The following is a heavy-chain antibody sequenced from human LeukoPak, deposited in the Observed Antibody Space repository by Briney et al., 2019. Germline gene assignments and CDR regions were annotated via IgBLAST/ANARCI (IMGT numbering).Heavy chain of an antibody. CDR2: TYYSGST. J-gene: IGHJ4*02. V-gene: IGHV4-39*07. D-gene: IGHD2-15*01. CDR3: ARDKGTYYCSGGSCYSHPDFGY. CDR1: GGSISSRSFY. Sequence: SETLSLTCTVSGGSISSRSFYWGWIRQPPGKGLEWIGSTYYSGSTYYNPSLKSRVTISVDTSKNQFSLKLSSVTAADTAVYYCARDKGTYYCSGGSCYSHPDFGYWGQGTLVTVSS.